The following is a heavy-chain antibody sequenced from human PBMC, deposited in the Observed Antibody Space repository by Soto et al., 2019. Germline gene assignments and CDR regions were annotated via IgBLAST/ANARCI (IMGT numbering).Heavy chain of an antibody. CDR3: ARDCPRRIMAWSAYH. CDR1: GFSLSDYY. J-gene: IGHJ1*01. CDR2: ITSGGST. Sequence: QVQLVESGGGLVKPGGSLRISCAESGFSLSDYYMTWIRHAPWKGLEWISYITSGGSTYYADSVKGRFNISRDNDRNSIYLQMNNLRFEHTAVNYFARDCPRRIMAWSAYHWGQGTLVTVSS. V-gene: IGHV3-11*01. D-gene: IGHD3-3*01.